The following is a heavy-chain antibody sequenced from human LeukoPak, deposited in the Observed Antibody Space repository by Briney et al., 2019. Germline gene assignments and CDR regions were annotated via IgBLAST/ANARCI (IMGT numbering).Heavy chain of an antibody. D-gene: IGHD3-3*01. V-gene: IGHV4-59*11. CDR1: GGSISSHY. J-gene: IGHJ6*03. CDR2: IYDSEST. CDR3: ARVLQNYYYLDV. Sequence: SETLSLTCTVSGGSISSHYWSWVRQPPGKGLEWIGNIYDSESTHYKSSLKSRVTISVDTSKNQFSLRRSSVTAADTAVYYCARVLQNYYYLDVWGKGTTVTVSS.